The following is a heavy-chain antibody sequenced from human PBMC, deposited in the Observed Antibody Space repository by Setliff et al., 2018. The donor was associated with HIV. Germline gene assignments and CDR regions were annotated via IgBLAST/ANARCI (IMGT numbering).Heavy chain of an antibody. Sequence: PSETLSLTCTVSGGSITNTNYYWGWIRRPPGKGLEWIGAIYYSGNTYYNPSLKSRVTMSVDTSKNQFSLNLRSVTAADTAVYFCATLRWLRSKHSDYWGQGTLVTVSS. CDR1: GGSITNTNYY. V-gene: IGHV4-39*01. J-gene: IGHJ4*01. D-gene: IGHD5-12*01. CDR2: IYYSGNT. CDR3: ATLRWLRSKHSDY.